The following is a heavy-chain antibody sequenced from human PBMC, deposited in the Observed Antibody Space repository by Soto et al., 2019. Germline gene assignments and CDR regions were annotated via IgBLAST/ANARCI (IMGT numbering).Heavy chain of an antibody. J-gene: IGHJ5*02. V-gene: IGHV3-23*01. CDR3: VGSAYCRGDCDWQFDP. D-gene: IGHD2-21*02. Sequence: EGQVLESGGGLVQPGGSLRLTCAASGFTFTSYALSWVRQSPGKGLEWVSTISADGFTIDYAHSVKGRFTISRDNSKNTLFLQMNSLRAEDTAMYFCVGSAYCRGDCDWQFDPWGLGTLVTVSS. CDR1: GFTFTSYA. CDR2: ISADGFTI.